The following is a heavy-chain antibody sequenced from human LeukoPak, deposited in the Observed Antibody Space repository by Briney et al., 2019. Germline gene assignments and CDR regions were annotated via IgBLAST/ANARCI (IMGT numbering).Heavy chain of an antibody. Sequence: GGSLRLSCAASGFTFSSYWMNWVRQAPGKGLEWVANIKQHGSEKNYVDSVKGRFTIFRDNAKNSLYLQMNSLRAEDTAVYYCARLDTAMVMGAFDIWGQGTMVTVSS. D-gene: IGHD5-18*01. V-gene: IGHV3-7*01. J-gene: IGHJ3*02. CDR2: IKQHGSEK. CDR1: GFTFSSYW. CDR3: ARLDTAMVMGAFDI.